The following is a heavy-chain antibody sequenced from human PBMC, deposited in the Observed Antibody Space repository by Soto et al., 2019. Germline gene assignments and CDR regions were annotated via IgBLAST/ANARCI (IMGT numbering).Heavy chain of an antibody. J-gene: IGHJ5*02. Sequence: QVQLVQSGAEVKKPGASVKVSCQASGYTFTAQYLQWVRKAPGEGLEWMGWINPTTGATRYAQKFQGRVTMTRDTSMSTAYLEVRSLRPDDTAVYYCAKGDSSRVSLFDPWGQGTLVTVSS. D-gene: IGHD6-19*01. V-gene: IGHV1-2*02. CDR1: GYTFTAQY. CDR3: AKGDSSRVSLFDP. CDR2: INPTTGAT.